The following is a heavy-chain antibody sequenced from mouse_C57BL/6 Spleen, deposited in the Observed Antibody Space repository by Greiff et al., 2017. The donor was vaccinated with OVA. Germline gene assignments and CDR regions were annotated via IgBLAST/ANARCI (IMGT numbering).Heavy chain of an antibody. V-gene: IGHV1-55*01. CDR1: GYTFTSYW. CDR2: IYPGSGST. Sequence: VQLQQSGAELVKPGASVKMSCKASGYTFTSYWITWVKQRPGQGLEWIGDIYPGSGSTNYNEKFKSKATLTVDTSSRTAYMQLSSLTSEDSAVYYCARERDYYGSSYDAMDYWGQGTSVTVSS. D-gene: IGHD1-1*01. CDR3: ARERDYYGSSYDAMDY. J-gene: IGHJ4*01.